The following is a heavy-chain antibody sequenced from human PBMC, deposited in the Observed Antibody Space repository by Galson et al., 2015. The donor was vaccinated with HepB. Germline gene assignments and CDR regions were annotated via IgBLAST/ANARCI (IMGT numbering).Heavy chain of an antibody. Sequence: LSLTCTVSGGSISSGDYYWSWIRQPPGKGLEWIGYIYYSGSSYYNPSLKSRVTISVDTSKNQFSLKLSSVTAADTAVYYCARGSYCGGDCPDAFDIWGQGTMVTVSS. CDR1: GGSISSGDYY. CDR3: ARGSYCGGDCPDAFDI. J-gene: IGHJ3*02. CDR2: IYYSGSS. V-gene: IGHV4-30-4*01. D-gene: IGHD2-21*02.